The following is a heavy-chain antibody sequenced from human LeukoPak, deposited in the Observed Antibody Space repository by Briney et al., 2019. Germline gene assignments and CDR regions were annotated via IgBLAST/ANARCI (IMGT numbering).Heavy chain of an antibody. CDR2: ISAYNGNT. V-gene: IGHV1-18*01. Sequence: GASVKVSCKASGYTFTSYGISWVRQAPGQGLEWMGWISAYNGNTNYAQKLQGRVTMTTDTSTSTAYMELSSLRSEDTAVYYCATDRYTGGYYDSSGYYPTVTLWGQGTLVTISS. D-gene: IGHD3-22*01. CDR3: ATDRYTGGYYDSSGYYPTVTL. CDR1: GYTFTSYG. J-gene: IGHJ4*02.